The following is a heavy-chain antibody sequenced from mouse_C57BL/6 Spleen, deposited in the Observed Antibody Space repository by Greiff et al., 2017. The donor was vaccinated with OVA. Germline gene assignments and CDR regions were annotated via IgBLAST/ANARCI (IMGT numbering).Heavy chain of an antibody. CDR1: GYTFTDYE. D-gene: IGHD2-1*01. CDR2: IDPETGGT. CDR3: TRDGNYAMDY. Sequence: VKLMESGAELVRPGASVTLSCKASGYTFTDYEMHWVKQTPVHGLEWIGAIDPETGGTAYNQKFKGKAILTADKSSSTAYMELRSLTSEDSAVYYCTRDGNYAMDYWGQGTSVTVSS. V-gene: IGHV1-15*01. J-gene: IGHJ4*01.